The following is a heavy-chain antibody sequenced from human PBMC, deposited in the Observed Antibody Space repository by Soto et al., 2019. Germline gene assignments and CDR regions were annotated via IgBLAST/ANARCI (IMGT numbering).Heavy chain of an antibody. V-gene: IGHV1-18*01. CDR1: GYTFINYG. D-gene: IGHD3-22*01. CDR2: ISTYNDNT. Sequence: QVQLVQSGAEVKKPGASVKVSCKTSGYTFINYGISWVRQAPGQGLEWMGWISTYNDNTNYAQKIQGRVTVTTDTSTGTAYMELRSLRSDATAVYYCARDGKTYYDSSGYYLYWGQGTLVTVST. CDR3: ARDGKTYYDSSGYYLY. J-gene: IGHJ4*02.